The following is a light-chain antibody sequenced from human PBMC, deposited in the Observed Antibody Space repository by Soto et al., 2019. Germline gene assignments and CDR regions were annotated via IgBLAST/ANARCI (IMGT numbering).Light chain of an antibody. J-gene: IGKJ1*01. CDR1: QSVSGF. V-gene: IGKV1-39*01. CDR2: VAS. Sequence: DIRRTQSTSSLSASVGDRVTITRRASQSVSGFLHWYQQKPGKAPRLLIYVASTLQSGVPSRFSGSGSGTDFTLTISSLQPEDFATYYCQQSYSTPQAFGQGTKVDI. CDR3: QQSYSTPQA.